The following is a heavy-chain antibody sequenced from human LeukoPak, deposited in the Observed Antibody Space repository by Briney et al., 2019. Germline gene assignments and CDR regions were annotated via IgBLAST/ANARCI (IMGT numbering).Heavy chain of an antibody. Sequence: PSETLSLTCAVYGGSFSGYYWSWIRQPPGKGLEWIGEINHSGSTNYNPSLKSRVTISVDTSKNQFSLKLSSVTAADTAVYYCARRAVAGWLIDPWGQGTLVTVSS. CDR2: INHSGST. V-gene: IGHV4-34*01. J-gene: IGHJ5*02. D-gene: IGHD6-19*01. CDR3: ARRAVAGWLIDP. CDR1: GGSFSGYY.